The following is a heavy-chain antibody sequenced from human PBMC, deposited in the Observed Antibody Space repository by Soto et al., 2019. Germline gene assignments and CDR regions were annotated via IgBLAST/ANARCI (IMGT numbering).Heavy chain of an antibody. CDR3: ARDLANTNPQLHTFDY. V-gene: IGHV1-18*01. CDR1: GYTFSSYG. CDR2: IAANNVDT. J-gene: IGHJ4*02. D-gene: IGHD1-7*01. Sequence: ASVKVSCKTSGYTFSSYGISWVRQAPGQGLEWMGWIAANNVDTNYAQKLQGRVTMSTDTSTSTAYMELRSLRSDDTAVYYSARDLANTNPQLHTFDYWGQGTQLTVSS.